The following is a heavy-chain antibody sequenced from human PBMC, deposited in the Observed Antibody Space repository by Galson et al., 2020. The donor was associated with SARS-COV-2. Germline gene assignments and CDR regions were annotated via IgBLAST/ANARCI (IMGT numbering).Heavy chain of an antibody. J-gene: IGHJ6*02. CDR3: AKVPTPSYDSSGYSYPPVHYYGMDV. CDR1: GFTFSSYW. V-gene: IGHV3-30*18. Sequence: TGGSLRLSCAASGFTFSSYWMSWVRQAPGKGLEWVAVISYDGSNKYYADSVKSRFTISRDNSKNTLYLQMNSLRAEDTAVYYCAKVPTPSYDSSGYSYPPVHYYGMDVWGQGTTVTVSS. D-gene: IGHD3-22*01. CDR2: ISYDGSNK.